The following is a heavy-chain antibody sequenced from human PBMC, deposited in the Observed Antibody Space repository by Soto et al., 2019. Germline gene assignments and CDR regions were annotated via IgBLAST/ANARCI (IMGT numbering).Heavy chain of an antibody. CDR1: GFTFSSYA. V-gene: IGHV3-23*01. CDR2: ISGSGGST. J-gene: IGHJ6*02. CDR3: AKDQGYYDFWSDTSLWLYGMDV. D-gene: IGHD3-3*01. Sequence: LRLSCAASGFTFSSYAMSWVRQAPGKGLEWVSAISGSGGSTYYADSVKGRFTISRDNSKNTLYLQMNSLRAEDTAVYYCAKDQGYYDFWSDTSLWLYGMDVWGQGTTVTVSS.